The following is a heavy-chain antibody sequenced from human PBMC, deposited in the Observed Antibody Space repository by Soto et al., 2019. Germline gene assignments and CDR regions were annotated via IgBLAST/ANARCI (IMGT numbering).Heavy chain of an antibody. CDR3: TSKFGPLLADAYDI. D-gene: IGHD3-10*01. CDR2: IYHSGST. V-gene: IGHV4-4*02. CDR1: VGTQRRCKW. Sequence: WDTLRLSCSGSVGTQRRCKWWRVVRQFPGKGLEWIGEIYHSGSTIYNPSLQSRVTLSVDKSKNEFSLKMSFVTAADTAVYYWTSKFGPLLADAYDIWGQGRMVT. J-gene: IGHJ3*02.